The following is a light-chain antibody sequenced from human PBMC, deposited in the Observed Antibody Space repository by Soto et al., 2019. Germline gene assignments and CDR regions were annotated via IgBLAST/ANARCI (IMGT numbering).Light chain of an antibody. CDR3: SSYISSSTLV. J-gene: IGLJ3*02. V-gene: IGLV2-14*03. CDR1: TSDVGAYNY. CDR2: DVT. Sequence: QSALTQPASVSGSHGQSITISCTGTTSDVGAYNYVSWYQQHPGKAPQLMIYDVTNRPSGVSNRFSGSKSGNTAFLTISGLQAEDEADYYCSSYISSSTLVFGGGTKLTVL.